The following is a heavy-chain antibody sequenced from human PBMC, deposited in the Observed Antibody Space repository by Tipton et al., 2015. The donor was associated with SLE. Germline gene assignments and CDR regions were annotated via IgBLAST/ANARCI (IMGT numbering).Heavy chain of an antibody. V-gene: IGHV4-61*02. D-gene: IGHD3-9*01. J-gene: IGHJ4*02. CDR3: ARDTRDWFLSES. CDR2: IYASGST. CDR1: GGSITNDNHY. Sequence: TLSLTCTVSGGSITNDNHYWCWIRQPAGKGLEWIGRIYASGSTNYNPSLKSRLTISVDTSKNQFSLNLSSVTAADTAVYYCARDTRDWFLSESWGQGALVTVSS.